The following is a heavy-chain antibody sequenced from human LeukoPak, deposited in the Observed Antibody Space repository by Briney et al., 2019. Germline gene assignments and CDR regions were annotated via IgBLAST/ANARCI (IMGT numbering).Heavy chain of an antibody. J-gene: IGHJ4*02. D-gene: IGHD3-3*01. CDR2: INHSGST. V-gene: IGHV4-34*01. CDR1: GGSFSGYY. CDR3: ESNTIFGSIILCHY. Sequence: PSETLSLTCAAYGGSFSGYYWSWIRQPPGKGLEWIGEINHSGSTNYNPSLKSRVTISVDTSKNQFPLQLSSFTAADTAVFYCESNTIFGSIILCHYGGQRTGVSVS.